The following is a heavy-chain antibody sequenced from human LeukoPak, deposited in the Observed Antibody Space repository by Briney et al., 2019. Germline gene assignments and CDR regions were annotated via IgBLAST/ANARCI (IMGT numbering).Heavy chain of an antibody. CDR3: ARDLSGITGYTYGRGIDY. CDR1: GFIFSDYW. J-gene: IGHJ4*02. Sequence: GGSLRLSCAASGFIFSDYWMTWVRQAPGKGLEWVANIKQDGAEKYYVDSVRGRFTISRDNTKNSTYLQMNSLRAEDTAVYYCARDLSGITGYTYGRGIDYWGQGTLVTVSS. D-gene: IGHD5-18*01. CDR2: IKQDGAEK. V-gene: IGHV3-7*01.